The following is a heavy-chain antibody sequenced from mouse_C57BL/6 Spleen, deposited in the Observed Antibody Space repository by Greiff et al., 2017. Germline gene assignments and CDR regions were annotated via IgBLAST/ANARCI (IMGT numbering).Heavy chain of an antibody. D-gene: IGHD3-2*02. Sequence: VQLKESGAELVRPGASVKLSCTASGFNIKDDYMHWVKQRPEQGLEWIGWIDPENGDTEYASKFQGKATITADTSSNTAYLQLSSLTSEDTAVYYCTTGRAQATAWFAYWGQGTLVTVSA. CDR1: GFNIKDDY. J-gene: IGHJ3*01. CDR3: TTGRAQATAWFAY. CDR2: IDPENGDT. V-gene: IGHV14-4*01.